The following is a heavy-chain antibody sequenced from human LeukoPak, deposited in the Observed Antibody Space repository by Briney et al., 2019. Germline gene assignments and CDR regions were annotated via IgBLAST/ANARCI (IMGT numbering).Heavy chain of an antibody. D-gene: IGHD2/OR15-2a*01. CDR1: GFTFSNYW. Sequence: GGSLRLSCAASGFTFSNYWMHWVRQTPGKGLEWVSGISWNSGNIAYADFVGGRFTISRDNAKNSLSLQMNSLSDEDTAVYYCAKDAYGGATFFYYMDVWGKGTTVTVSS. CDR3: AKDAYGGATFFYYMDV. CDR2: ISWNSGNI. J-gene: IGHJ6*03. V-gene: IGHV3-9*01.